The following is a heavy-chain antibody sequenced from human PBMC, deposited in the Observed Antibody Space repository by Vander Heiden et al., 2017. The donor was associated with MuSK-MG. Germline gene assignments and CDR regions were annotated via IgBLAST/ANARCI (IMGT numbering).Heavy chain of an antibody. CDR3: ARALWFGEFLDY. D-gene: IGHD3-10*01. V-gene: IGHV3-7*03. Sequence: EVQLVESGGGLVQPGGSLRPSCAASGFTFSSYWMSWVRQAPGKGLEWVANIKQDGSEKYFVDSVKGRFIISRDNAKNSLYLQMSSLRAEDTAVYYCARALWFGEFLDYWGQGALVTVSS. CDR1: GFTFSSYW. J-gene: IGHJ4*02. CDR2: IKQDGSEK.